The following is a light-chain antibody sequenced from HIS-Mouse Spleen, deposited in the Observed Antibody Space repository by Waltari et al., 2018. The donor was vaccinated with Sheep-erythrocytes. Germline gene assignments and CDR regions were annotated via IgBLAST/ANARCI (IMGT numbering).Light chain of an antibody. Sequence: QSVLTQPPSASGTPGQRVTISCSGSSSNIGSNYVYWYQQLPGTAPKCLIYRKNTPPAGVPDRFSGSKSGTSASLTISGLRSEDEADYYCAAWDDSLSGNWVFGGGTKLTVL. CDR1: SSNIGSNY. V-gene: IGLV1-47*01. J-gene: IGLJ3*02. CDR3: AAWDDSLSGNWV. CDR2: RKN.